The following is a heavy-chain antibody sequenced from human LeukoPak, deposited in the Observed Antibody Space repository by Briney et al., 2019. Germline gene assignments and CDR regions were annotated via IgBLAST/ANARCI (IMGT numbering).Heavy chain of an antibody. V-gene: IGHV3-74*01. CDR2: INGDGSSS. Sequence: VRXXPGXXXVWVSYINGDGSSSNYADSAKGRLTISRDNAKNTLYLQMNSLRAEDTAVYYCATGSGTYYDSWGQGTLVTVSS. J-gene: IGHJ4*02. CDR3: ATGSGTYYDS. D-gene: IGHD3-10*01.